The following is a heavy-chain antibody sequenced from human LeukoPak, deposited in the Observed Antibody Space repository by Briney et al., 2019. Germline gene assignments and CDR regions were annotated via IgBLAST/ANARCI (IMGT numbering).Heavy chain of an antibody. Sequence: GESLKISCEGSGYSFNNYWIVWVRQMPGEGLEWMGIIYPGDSDTRYSPSFQGQVTISADKSISTAYLQWSSLKASDTAMYYCARKGGGSYYYYGMDVWGQGTTVTVSS. J-gene: IGHJ6*02. D-gene: IGHD3-16*01. V-gene: IGHV5-51*01. CDR3: ARKGGGSYYYYGMDV. CDR2: IYPGDSDT. CDR1: GYSFNNYW.